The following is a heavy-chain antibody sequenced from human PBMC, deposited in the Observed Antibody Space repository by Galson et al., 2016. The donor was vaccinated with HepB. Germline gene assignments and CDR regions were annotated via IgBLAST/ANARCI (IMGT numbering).Heavy chain of an antibody. V-gene: IGHV1-46*01. D-gene: IGHD2-2*02. CDR1: GYTFTSYY. J-gene: IGHJ4*02. CDR3: ARDGVLLVPAAIRGYHFDN. Sequence: SVKVSCKASGYTFTSYYIHWVRQAPGQGLEWIGLINSSGDTTKYAEKFQGRVSISRDTSTSTVYMELSSLRFEDTAKYFCARDGVLLVPAAIRGYHFDNWGQGTLVTVSS. CDR2: INSSGDTT.